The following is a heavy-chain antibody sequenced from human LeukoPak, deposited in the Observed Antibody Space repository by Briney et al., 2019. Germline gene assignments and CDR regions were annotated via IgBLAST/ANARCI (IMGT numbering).Heavy chain of an antibody. Sequence: GGSLRLSCAASGFTFSSYAMHWVRQAPGKGLEWVAVISYDGSNKYYADSVKGRFTISRDNSKNTLYLQMNSLRAEDTAVYYCAKDRAGVTRPILRYFDWLEPLGYFDYWGQGTLVTVSS. CDR1: GFTFSSYA. D-gene: IGHD3-9*01. V-gene: IGHV3-30*04. CDR3: AKDRAGVTRPILRYFDWLEPLGYFDY. CDR2: ISYDGSNK. J-gene: IGHJ4*02.